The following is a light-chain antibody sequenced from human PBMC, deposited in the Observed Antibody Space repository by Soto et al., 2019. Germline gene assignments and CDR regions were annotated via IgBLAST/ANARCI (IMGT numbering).Light chain of an antibody. V-gene: IGKV1-5*03. CDR3: QQFNTSPWT. CDR1: QSISSW. CDR2: KAS. J-gene: IGKJ1*01. Sequence: DIQMTQSPSTLSASVGDRVTITCRASQSISSWLAWYQQKPGKAPKLLINKASILESGVPSRFSGSGSGTEFTLTISSLQPDDFATYYCQQFNTSPWTFGQGTKVDIK.